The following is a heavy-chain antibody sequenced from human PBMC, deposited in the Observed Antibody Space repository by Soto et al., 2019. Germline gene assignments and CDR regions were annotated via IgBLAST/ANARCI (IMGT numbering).Heavy chain of an antibody. Sequence: GGSLRLSCAASGFTFSSYAMSWVRQAPGKGLEWVSAISGSGGSTYYADSVKGRFTISRDNSKNTLYLQMNSLRAEDTAVYYCAKDPVPLRGVLPTYNWFDPWGQGTLVTVSS. CDR1: GFTFSSYA. J-gene: IGHJ5*02. CDR2: ISGSGGST. D-gene: IGHD3-10*01. V-gene: IGHV3-23*01. CDR3: AKDPVPLRGVLPTYNWFDP.